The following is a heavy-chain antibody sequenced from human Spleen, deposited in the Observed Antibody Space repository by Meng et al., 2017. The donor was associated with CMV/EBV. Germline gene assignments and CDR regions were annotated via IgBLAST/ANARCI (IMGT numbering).Heavy chain of an antibody. J-gene: IGHJ4*02. V-gene: IGHV1-18*01. CDR3: ARDRGYQLLPIGDNFDY. D-gene: IGHD2-2*01. Sequence: ASVKVSCKASGYTFTSYGITWVRQAPGQGLEWMGWINTYNGNTNYTQKLQGRVTMTTETSTSTAYMELRSLRSDDTAVYYCARDRGYQLLPIGDNFDYWGQGTLVTVSS. CDR2: INTYNGNT. CDR1: GYTFTSYG.